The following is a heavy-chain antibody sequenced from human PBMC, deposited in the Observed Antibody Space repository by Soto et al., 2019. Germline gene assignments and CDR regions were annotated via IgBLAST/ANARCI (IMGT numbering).Heavy chain of an antibody. CDR3: ASTPRSGRYFDWLLAPYFDY. J-gene: IGHJ4*02. Sequence: GGSLRLSCAASGFTFSSYAMSWVRQAPGKGLEWVSAISGSGGSTYYADSVKGRFTISRDNSKNTLYLQMNSLRAEDTAVYYCASTPRSGRYFDWLLAPYFDYWGQGTLVTVSS. CDR2: ISGSGGST. D-gene: IGHD3-9*01. CDR1: GFTFSSYA. V-gene: IGHV3-23*01.